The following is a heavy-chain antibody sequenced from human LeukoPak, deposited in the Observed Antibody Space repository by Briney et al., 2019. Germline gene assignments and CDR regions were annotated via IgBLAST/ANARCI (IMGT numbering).Heavy chain of an antibody. Sequence: GGSLRLFCAASGITFSIYTMSWFRQAPGKGLEWFSAIVGSGRNTYYADSVKGRFTISRDNSRNTLYLQMNSLRAEDTAVYHCAKEGGYDGVDWWGQGTLVTVSS. V-gene: IGHV3-23*01. CDR3: AKEGGYDGVDW. CDR1: GITFSIYT. D-gene: IGHD5-12*01. J-gene: IGHJ4*02. CDR2: IVGSGRNT.